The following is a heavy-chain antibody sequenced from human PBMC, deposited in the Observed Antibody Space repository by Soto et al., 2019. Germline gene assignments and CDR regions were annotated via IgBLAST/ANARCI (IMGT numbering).Heavy chain of an antibody. V-gene: IGHV4-30-2*01. D-gene: IGHD2-2*02. J-gene: IGHJ4*02. CDR1: GGSISSGGYS. Sequence: KPSETLSLTCAVSGGSISSGGYSWSWIRQPPGKGLEWIGYIYHSGSTYYNPSLKSRVTISVDRSKNQFSLKLSSVTAADTAVYYFAGSIVLVPAAISYWGQGTLVTVSS. CDR2: IYHSGST. CDR3: AGSIVLVPAAISY.